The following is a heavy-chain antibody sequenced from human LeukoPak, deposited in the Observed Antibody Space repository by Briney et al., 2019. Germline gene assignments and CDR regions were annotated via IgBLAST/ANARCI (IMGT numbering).Heavy chain of an antibody. CDR1: VYSISSGYY. Sequence: PSETLSLTCAVSVYSISSGYYWGWIRQPPAKGLEWIGSIYHSGSTYYNPSLKSRVTISVDTSKNQFSLKLSSVTAADTAVYYCARSAPHASYMIPHGAFDIWGQGTMVTVSS. CDR3: ARSAPHASYMIPHGAFDI. D-gene: IGHD3-22*01. J-gene: IGHJ3*02. V-gene: IGHV4-38-2*01. CDR2: IYHSGST.